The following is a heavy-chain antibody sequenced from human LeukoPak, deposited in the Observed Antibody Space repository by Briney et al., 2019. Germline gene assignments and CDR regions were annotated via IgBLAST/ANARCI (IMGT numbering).Heavy chain of an antibody. V-gene: IGHV3-23*01. CDR2: VSGSGDSR. Sequence: GGSLRLSCRVSGITFRNYDMSWVRQAPGRGLEWVSDVSGSGDSRYYPDSVEGRFTIYRDNSNNTLYLQMDSLRDEDTAVYYCAKGGVSMIRGAAFDSWGQGTQVIVSS. CDR1: GITFRNYD. J-gene: IGHJ4*02. D-gene: IGHD3-10*01. CDR3: AKGGVSMIRGAAFDS.